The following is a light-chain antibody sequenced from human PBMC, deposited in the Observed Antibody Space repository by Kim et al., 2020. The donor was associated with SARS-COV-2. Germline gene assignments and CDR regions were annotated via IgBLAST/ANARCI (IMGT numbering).Light chain of an antibody. Sequence: ASVGDSITLTGRASQSISTWLAWYQPKAGSSPRLLIWKASNLQDGVPSRFSGSGSGAEFTLTISSLQPDDFASYFCQQYSYDLWTFGQGTKVDIK. CDR3: QQYSYDLWT. J-gene: IGKJ1*01. CDR1: QSISTW. V-gene: IGKV1-5*03. CDR2: KAS.